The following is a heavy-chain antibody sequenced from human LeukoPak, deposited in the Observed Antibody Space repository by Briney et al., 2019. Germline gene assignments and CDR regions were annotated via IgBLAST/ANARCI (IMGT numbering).Heavy chain of an antibody. Sequence: GASVKVSCKAFGYSFNSQGMNWVRQAPGQGLEWMGWINTNTGNPTYAQGFTGRFVFSLDTSVSTAYLQISSLKAEDTAVYYCARDGYCSSTSCYGTLDYWGQGTLVTVSS. J-gene: IGHJ4*02. CDR2: INTNTGNP. V-gene: IGHV7-4-1*02. CDR1: GYSFNSQG. D-gene: IGHD2-2*03. CDR3: ARDGYCSSTSCYGTLDY.